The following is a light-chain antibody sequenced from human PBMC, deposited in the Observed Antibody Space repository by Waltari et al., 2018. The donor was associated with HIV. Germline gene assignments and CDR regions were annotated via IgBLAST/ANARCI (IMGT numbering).Light chain of an antibody. CDR1: QSLVYSAGPTY. V-gene: IGKV2-30*01. CDR3: LQDTHSPLT. J-gene: IGKJ4*01. CDR2: KIS. Sequence: DVVMTQSPLSLPVTLGQPASISCRSSQSLVYSAGPTYLNWFHQRPGQSPRCLIFKISDRASGFPDRFSGSGSGTDFTQKISGVEAEDVGVSYCLQDTHSPLTFGGGTKVEIK.